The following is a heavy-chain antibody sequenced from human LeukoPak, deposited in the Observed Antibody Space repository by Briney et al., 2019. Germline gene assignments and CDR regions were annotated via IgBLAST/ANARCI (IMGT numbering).Heavy chain of an antibody. CDR1: GGTFSSYA. J-gene: IGHJ6*03. CDR2: IIPIFGTA. D-gene: IGHD5-18*01. Sequence: ASVKVSCTASGGTFSSYAISWVRQAPGQGLEWMGGIIPIFGTANYAQKFQGRITITADESTSTAYMELSSLRSEDTAMYYCARGGYSYPETYYYYYYYMDVWGKGTTVTVSS. CDR3: ARGGYSYPETYYYYYYYMDV. V-gene: IGHV1-69*13.